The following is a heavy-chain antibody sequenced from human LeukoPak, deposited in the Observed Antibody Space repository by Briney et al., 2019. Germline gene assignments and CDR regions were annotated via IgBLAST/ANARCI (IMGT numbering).Heavy chain of an antibody. Sequence: SETLSLTCAVSGYSISSGYYWGWIRQPPGKGLEWIGSIYHSGSTYYNPSLKSRVTISVDTSKNQFSLKLSSVTAADTAVYYCARVNYYDSSGYYSINWFDPWGQGTLVTVSS. CDR3: ARVNYYDSSGYYSINWFDP. CDR1: GYSISSGYY. D-gene: IGHD3-22*01. J-gene: IGHJ5*02. CDR2: IYHSGST. V-gene: IGHV4-38-2*01.